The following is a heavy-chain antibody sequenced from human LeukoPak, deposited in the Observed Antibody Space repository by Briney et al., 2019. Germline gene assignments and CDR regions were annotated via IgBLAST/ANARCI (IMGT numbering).Heavy chain of an antibody. CDR3: ARDGTTPMSNFYYAMDV. CDR1: GFTFSTYG. D-gene: IGHD4-11*01. V-gene: IGHV3-48*04. Sequence: GGSLRLSCAASGFTFSTYGMNWVRQAPGKGLEWVSYISSSGSTIYYADSVKGRFTISRDNAKNSLYLQMNSLRAEDTAVYYCARDGTTPMSNFYYAMDVWGQGTPVTVSS. J-gene: IGHJ6*02. CDR2: ISSSGSTI.